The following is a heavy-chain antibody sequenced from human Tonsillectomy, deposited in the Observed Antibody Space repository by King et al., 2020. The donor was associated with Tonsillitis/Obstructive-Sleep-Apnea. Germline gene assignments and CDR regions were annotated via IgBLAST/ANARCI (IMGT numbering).Heavy chain of an antibody. CDR2: IKQDGSEK. Sequence: VQLVESGGGLVQPGGSLRLSCATSGFTFSNYWMTWVRQAPGKGLEWVANIKQDGSEKNCVDSVKGRFTVSRDNANNSLYLQMNSLRAEDTALYYCARVYSGTYHELDYWGQGILVTVSS. CDR1: GFTFSNYW. V-gene: IGHV3-7*04. D-gene: IGHD1-26*01. CDR3: ARVYSGTYHELDY. J-gene: IGHJ4*02.